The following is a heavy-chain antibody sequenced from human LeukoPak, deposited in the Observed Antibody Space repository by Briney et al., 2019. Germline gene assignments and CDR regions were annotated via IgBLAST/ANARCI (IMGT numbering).Heavy chain of an antibody. Sequence: ASVKVSCKASGGTFSTYAISWVRQAPGQGLEWVGVIIPMVGTSTYAQRFKGRVTITADESTSTAYMELSSLRSEDTAVYYCARDLYCNRTSCSVWGQGTLVIVSS. J-gene: IGHJ4*02. V-gene: IGHV1-69*13. CDR1: GGTFSTYA. D-gene: IGHD2-2*01. CDR3: ARDLYCNRTSCSV. CDR2: IIPMVGTS.